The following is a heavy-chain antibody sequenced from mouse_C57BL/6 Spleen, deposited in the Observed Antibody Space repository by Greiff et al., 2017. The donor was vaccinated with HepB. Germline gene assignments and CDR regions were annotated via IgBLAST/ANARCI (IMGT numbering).Heavy chain of an antibody. D-gene: IGHD1-1*01. CDR2: ISSGGSYT. J-gene: IGHJ4*01. CDR3: ARHNYGSSTYYYAMDY. Sequence: EVKVVESGGDLVKPGGSLKLSCAASGFTFSSYGMSWVRQTPDKRLEWVATISSGGSYTYYPDSVKGRFTISRDNAKNTLYLQMSSLKSEDTAMYYCARHNYGSSTYYYAMDYWGQGTSVTVSS. V-gene: IGHV5-6*01. CDR1: GFTFSSYG.